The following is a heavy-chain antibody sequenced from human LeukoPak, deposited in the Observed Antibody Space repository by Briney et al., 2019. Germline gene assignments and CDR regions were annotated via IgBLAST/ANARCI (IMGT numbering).Heavy chain of an antibody. V-gene: IGHV3-23*01. J-gene: IGHJ4*02. CDR3: AKSYNGYESKPDY. CDR1: GFTFSSYA. Sequence: GSLRLSCAASGFTFSSYAMSWVRQAPGKGLEWVSSISNSGGRTFYTDSVKGRFTISRDNSKITLYLQMNSLRAEDTAVYYCAKSYNGYESKPDYWGQGTLVTVSS. CDR2: ISNSGGRT. D-gene: IGHD5-12*01.